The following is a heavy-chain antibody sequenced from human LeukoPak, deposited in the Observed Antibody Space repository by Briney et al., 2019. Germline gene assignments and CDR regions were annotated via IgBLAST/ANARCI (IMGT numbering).Heavy chain of an antibody. CDR2: IYSGGNT. D-gene: IGHD2-21*02. J-gene: IGHJ4*02. CDR1: GFTVSSNY. V-gene: IGHV3-53*01. Sequence: GGSLRLSCAASGFTVSSNYMDWVRQAPGKGLEWVSVIYSGGNTYYADSVMGRFAISKNNSKNTLYLQMNSLRAEDTAVYYCAVCSGDCYDWGQGTLVTVSS. CDR3: AVCSGDCYD.